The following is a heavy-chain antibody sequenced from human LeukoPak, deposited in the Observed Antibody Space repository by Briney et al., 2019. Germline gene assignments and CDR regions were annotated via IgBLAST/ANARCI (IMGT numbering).Heavy chain of an antibody. Sequence: ASVKVSCKASGYTFTSYDINWVRQATGQGLEWMGWMNPNSGNTGYAQKFQGRVTITRNTSISTAYMELSSLRSEDTAVYYCARVKWELHAFDIWGQGTMVTVSS. J-gene: IGHJ3*02. V-gene: IGHV1-8*03. CDR3: ARVKWELHAFDI. D-gene: IGHD1-26*01. CDR2: MNPNSGNT. CDR1: GYTFTSYD.